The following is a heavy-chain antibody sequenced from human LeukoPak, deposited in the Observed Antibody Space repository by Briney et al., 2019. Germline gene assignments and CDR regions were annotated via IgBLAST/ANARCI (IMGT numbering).Heavy chain of an antibody. D-gene: IGHD3-22*01. CDR2: IYYSGST. Sequence: SETLSLTCTVSGGSISSGGYYWSWIRQHPGKDLEWIGYIYYSGSTYYNPSLKSRVTISVDTSKNQFSLKLSSVTAADTAVYYCAREYYYDSSGSFDYWGQGTLVTVSS. CDR1: GGSISSGGYY. CDR3: AREYYYDSSGSFDY. V-gene: IGHV4-31*03. J-gene: IGHJ4*02.